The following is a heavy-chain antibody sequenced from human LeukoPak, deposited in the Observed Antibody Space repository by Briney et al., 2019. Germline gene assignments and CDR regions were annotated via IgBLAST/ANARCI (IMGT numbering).Heavy chain of an antibody. V-gene: IGHV5-51*01. CDR1: GYSFTTYW. J-gene: IGHJ4*02. CDR3: ARRGAVAEAYYFDY. Sequence: GESLKISCKGSGYSFTTYWIGWVRQMPGKGLEWMGIIYPGDSDTTYSPSFQGQVTISVDKSISTAYLQWSSLKASDTAMYYCARRGAVAEAYYFDYWGQGTLVTVSS. CDR2: IYPGDSDT. D-gene: IGHD6-19*01.